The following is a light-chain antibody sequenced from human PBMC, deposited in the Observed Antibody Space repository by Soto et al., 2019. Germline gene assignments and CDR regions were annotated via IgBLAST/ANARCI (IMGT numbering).Light chain of an antibody. Sequence: EIVMTQSPATLSVSPGERGTLSCRASQSVSSNLAWYQQKPGQAPRLLIYGASTRATGSPARFSGSRSGTDFTLTFSSLQSEDFAVYYCQKYNNWPWTFGQGTKVEIK. J-gene: IGKJ1*01. CDR2: GAS. CDR3: QKYNNWPWT. V-gene: IGKV3-15*01. CDR1: QSVSSN.